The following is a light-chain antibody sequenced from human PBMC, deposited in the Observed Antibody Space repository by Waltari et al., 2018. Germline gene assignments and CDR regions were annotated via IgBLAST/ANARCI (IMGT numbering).Light chain of an antibody. CDR1: ESISTY. CDR3: QQSYNTPLT. J-gene: IGKJ4*01. CDR2: DAS. V-gene: IGKV1-39*01. Sequence: DIQMTQSPSSLSASVGDRATITCRASESISTYLNWYQQKPGKAPNLLIFDASTLHPGVPSRFSGRGFRTEFTLTISNLQPEDFATYFCQQSYNTPLTFGGGTKVDIK.